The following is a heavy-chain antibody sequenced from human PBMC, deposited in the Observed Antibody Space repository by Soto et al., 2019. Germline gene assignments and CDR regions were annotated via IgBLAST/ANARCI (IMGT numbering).Heavy chain of an antibody. D-gene: IGHD6-13*01. CDR1: GYSTSSGSY. CDR3: ARRSSSWFSFDY. V-gene: IGHV4-38-2*01. J-gene: IGHJ4*02. CDR2: LYHSGST. Sequence: NPSVSLSRTCAVSGYSTSSGSYWGWILQPPGKGLEWMGSLYHSGSTSYNPSLKRRVTILLVTSQKQFSLKLCSVTAADTALSYPARRSSSWFSFDYWGQGSLVTVSS.